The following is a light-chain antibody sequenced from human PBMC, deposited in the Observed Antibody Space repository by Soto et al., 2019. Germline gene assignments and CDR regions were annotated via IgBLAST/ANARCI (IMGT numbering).Light chain of an antibody. Sequence: QSALTQPSAGTGTPGQSITISCTGTRSDVGGYNYVSWYQQHPGKAPKLMIYDVSNRPSGNSNRFSGSKSGNTASLPISVLQAFFFYCYGCHSYTHCFTYVF. CDR3: HSYTHCFTYV. V-gene: IGLV2-14*01. J-gene: IGLJ1*01. CDR2: DVS. CDR1: RSDVGGYNY.